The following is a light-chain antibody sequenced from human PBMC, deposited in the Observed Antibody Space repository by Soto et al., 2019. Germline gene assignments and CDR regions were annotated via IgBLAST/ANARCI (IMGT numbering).Light chain of an antibody. V-gene: IGKV3-20*01. J-gene: IGKJ2*01. CDR2: HSS. Sequence: IVPAWTRGTLSLSPGEGASLYCWTSQNIYSNYLAWYQHQPGRSPRLLIYHSSTSAAGTPDRFSGSGSGTDLALTISRLEPEDFAVYYCQQYGDPPYTFGQGTKVDI. CDR1: QNIYSNY. CDR3: QQYGDPPYT.